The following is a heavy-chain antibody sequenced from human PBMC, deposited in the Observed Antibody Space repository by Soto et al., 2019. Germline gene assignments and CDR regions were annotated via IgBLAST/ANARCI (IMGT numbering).Heavy chain of an antibody. V-gene: IGHV3-9*01. CDR2: ISWNSGSI. CDR1: GFTFDDYA. CDR3: ARAPMLRSGYSYGTSTHFDY. Sequence: GGSLRLSCAASGFTFDDYAMHWVRQAPGKGLEWVSGISWNSGSIGYADSVKGRFTISRDNAKNSLYLQMNSLRAEDTALYYCARAPMLRSGYSYGTSTHFDYWGQGTLVTVSS. J-gene: IGHJ4*02. D-gene: IGHD5-18*01.